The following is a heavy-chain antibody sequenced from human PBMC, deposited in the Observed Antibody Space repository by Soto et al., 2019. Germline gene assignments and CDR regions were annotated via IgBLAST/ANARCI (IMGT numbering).Heavy chain of an antibody. CDR2: IFDNGRT. J-gene: IGHJ5*02. V-gene: IGHV4-39*01. Sequence: QVPLQHSGPGLVKSSETLSLTCSVYGGSVSSHNYFWVWVRRAPGKGPEWIGNIFDNGRTDYTPSLQSRVTISVDPSKHQLSLELGSVTAADTAIYYCARGAMSGDVQSDWFDPWGHGTLVTVSS. D-gene: IGHD5-12*01. CDR1: GGSVSSHNYF. CDR3: ARGAMSGDVQSDWFDP.